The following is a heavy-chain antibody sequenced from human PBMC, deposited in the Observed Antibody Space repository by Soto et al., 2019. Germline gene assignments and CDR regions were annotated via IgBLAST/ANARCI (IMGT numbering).Heavy chain of an antibody. D-gene: IGHD2-2*01. J-gene: IGHJ5*02. CDR1: GYTFTSYD. V-gene: IGHV1-8*01. Sequence: ASVKVSCKASGYTFTSYDINWVRQATGQGLEWMGWMNPNSGNTGYAQKFQGRVTMTRNTSISTAYMELSSLRSEDTAVYYCARVPSKGYCISTSCYAARKNWFDPWGQGTLVTVSS. CDR2: MNPNSGNT. CDR3: ARVPSKGYCISTSCYAARKNWFDP.